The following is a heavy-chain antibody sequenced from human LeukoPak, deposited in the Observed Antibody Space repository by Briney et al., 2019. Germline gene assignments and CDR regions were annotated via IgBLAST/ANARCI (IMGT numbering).Heavy chain of an antibody. J-gene: IGHJ5*02. CDR1: GDSLSSGSYH. CDR3: ARDNQAGYCSGGSCSSLMWFDP. Sequence: PSETLSLTCTVSGDSLSSGSYHWPWIRQPAGRGLEWIVRISARGNTKSNPSLKSRVTLSVDKSKKQFSLRLSSVTAADTAVYYCARDNQAGYCSGGSCSSLMWFDPWGQGTLVTVSS. V-gene: IGHV4-61*10. D-gene: IGHD2-15*01. CDR2: ISARGNT.